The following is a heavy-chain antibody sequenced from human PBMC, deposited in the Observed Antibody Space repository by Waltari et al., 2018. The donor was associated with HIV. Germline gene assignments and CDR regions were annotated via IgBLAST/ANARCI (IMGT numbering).Heavy chain of an antibody. CDR3: AADLYGVYFDY. CDR1: GFTFSGFW. D-gene: IGHD3-16*01. CDR2: IKGDGSEK. Sequence: EVQLVGSGGGLVQPGGSLRLSCAGSGFTFSGFWMTWVRQTPGKGLDWVANIKGDGSEKYYVDSVKGRFTISRDNAKNLLYLEMNSLRVEDTAVYYCAADLYGVYFDYWGQGTLVTVSS. J-gene: IGHJ4*02. V-gene: IGHV3-7*01.